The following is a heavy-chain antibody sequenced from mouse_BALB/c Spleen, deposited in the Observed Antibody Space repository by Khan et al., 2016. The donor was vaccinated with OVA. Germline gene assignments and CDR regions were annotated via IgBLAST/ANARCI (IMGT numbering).Heavy chain of an antibody. Sequence: QIQLVQSGPELKKPGETVKISCKASGYTFTNYGMNWVKQGPRKGLKWMGWINTQTGEPTYNDDFKGRFAFSLETSSSTASLQINNLKNEDTAIYFCARVVYSGTMDYWGQGTSVTVSS. D-gene: IGHD1-1*02. CDR3: ARVVYSGTMDY. V-gene: IGHV9-3-1*01. J-gene: IGHJ4*01. CDR1: GYTFTNYG. CDR2: INTQTGEP.